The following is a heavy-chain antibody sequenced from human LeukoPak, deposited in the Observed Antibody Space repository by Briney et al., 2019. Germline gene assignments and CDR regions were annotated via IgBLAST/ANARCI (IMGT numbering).Heavy chain of an antibody. J-gene: IGHJ6*03. CDR3: ARSSMTTAPPSHYYYYYMDV. Sequence: GGSLRLSCAASGFTFSSYWMHWVRQAPGKGLVWVSRINTDGSSTSYADSVKGRFTISRDNAKNSLYLQMNSLRAEDTAVYYCARSSMTTAPPSHYYYYYMDVWGKGTTVTVSS. CDR2: INTDGSST. CDR1: GFTFSSYW. D-gene: IGHD4-11*01. V-gene: IGHV3-74*01.